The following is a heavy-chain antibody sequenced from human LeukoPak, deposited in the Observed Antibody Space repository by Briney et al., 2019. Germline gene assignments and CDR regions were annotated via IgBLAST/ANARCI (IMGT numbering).Heavy chain of an antibody. CDR2: ISSSSSYI. J-gene: IGHJ4*02. CDR3: ARDSVPGSWEFDY. CDR1: GFTFSSYS. V-gene: IGHV3-21*01. D-gene: IGHD6-13*01. Sequence: GGSLRLSCAASGFTFSSYSMHWVRQAPGKGLEWVSSISSSSSYIYYADSVKGRFTISRDNAKNSLYLQMNSLRAEDTAVYYCARDSVPGSWEFDYWGQGTLVTVSS.